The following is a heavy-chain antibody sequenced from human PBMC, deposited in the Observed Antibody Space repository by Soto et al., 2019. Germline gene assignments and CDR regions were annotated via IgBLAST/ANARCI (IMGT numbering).Heavy chain of an antibody. CDR2: ISGSGGST. V-gene: IGHV3-23*01. J-gene: IGHJ5*02. CDR1: GFTFSSYA. CDR3: AKDPTEDIVVVVAATTNWFDP. D-gene: IGHD2-15*01. Sequence: GGSLRLSCAASGFTFSSYAMSWVRQAPGKGLEWVSAISGSGGSTYYADSVKGRFTISRDNSKNTLYLQMNSLRAEDTAVYYCAKDPTEDIVVVVAATTNWFDPWGQGTLVTVSS.